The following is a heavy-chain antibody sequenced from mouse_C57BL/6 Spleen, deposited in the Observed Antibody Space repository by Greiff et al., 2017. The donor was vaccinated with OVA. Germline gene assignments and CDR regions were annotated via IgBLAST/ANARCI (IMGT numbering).Heavy chain of an antibody. D-gene: IGHD2-3*01. V-gene: IGHV1-82*01. CDR3: ARGYDTAWFAY. J-gene: IGHJ3*01. Sequence: VQLQESGPELVKPGASVKISCKASGYAFSSSWMNWVKQRPGKGLEWIGRIYPGDGDTNYNGKFKGKATLTADKSSSTAYMQLSSLTSEDSAVYFCARGYDTAWFAYWGQGTLVTVSA. CDR1: GYAFSSSW. CDR2: IYPGDGDT.